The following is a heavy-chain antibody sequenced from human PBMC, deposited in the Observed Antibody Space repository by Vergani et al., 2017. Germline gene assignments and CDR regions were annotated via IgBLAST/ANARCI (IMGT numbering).Heavy chain of an antibody. CDR3: AKANPRNNVYDYLYYCHAMDV. V-gene: IGHV3-23*01. Sequence: EVQLLESGGDLVQPGGSLRLSCAASGFTFNHYAMNWVRQAPGKGLEWVSGISGSGGSTYYAGSVKGRFTISRDSSKNTLYLQMNSLSAGDTAVYYCAKANPRNNVYDYLYYCHAMDVWGQGTTVTVSS. J-gene: IGHJ6*02. CDR2: ISGSGGST. D-gene: IGHD5/OR15-5a*01. CDR1: GFTFNHYA.